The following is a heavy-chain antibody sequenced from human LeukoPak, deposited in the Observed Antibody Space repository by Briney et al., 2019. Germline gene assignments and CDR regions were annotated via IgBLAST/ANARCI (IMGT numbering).Heavy chain of an antibody. CDR2: IIPILGIA. Sequence: SVKVSCKASGGTFSSYAISWVRQAPGQGLEWMGRIIPILGIANYAQKFQGRVTITADKSTSTAYMELSSLRSEDTAVYYCARLSGSYLYYCGMDVWGQGTTVTVSS. D-gene: IGHD1-26*01. CDR3: ARLSGSYLYYCGMDV. V-gene: IGHV1-69*04. CDR1: GGTFSSYA. J-gene: IGHJ6*02.